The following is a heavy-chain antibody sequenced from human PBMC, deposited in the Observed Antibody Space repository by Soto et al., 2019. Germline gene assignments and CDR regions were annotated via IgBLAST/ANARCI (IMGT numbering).Heavy chain of an antibody. CDR1: GGSFSGYY. V-gene: IGHV4-34*01. J-gene: IGHJ4*02. Sequence: PWETLSLTCAVYGGSFSGYYWSWIRQPPGKGLEWIGEINHSGSTNYNPSLKSRVTVSVDTSRNQFSLNLRSVTAADTAVYYCARLPSRHLVDYWGQGTLVTVS. D-gene: IGHD3-3*02. CDR3: ARLPSRHLVDY. CDR2: INHSGST.